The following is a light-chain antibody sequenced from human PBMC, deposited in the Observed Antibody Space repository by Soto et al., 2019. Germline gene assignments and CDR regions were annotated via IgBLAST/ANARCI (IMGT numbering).Light chain of an antibody. CDR1: NSDIGGYKY. V-gene: IGLV2-14*01. Sequence: QSALTQPASVSGSPGQSITISCTGTNSDIGGYKYVSWYQHQPGKAPKLLIYEGSKLPSGVSNRFSASTSCNTASLTISGLQAEDEADYYCLSYTSSTTLVFGGGAKLTVL. J-gene: IGLJ2*01. CDR3: LSYTSSTTLV. CDR2: EGS.